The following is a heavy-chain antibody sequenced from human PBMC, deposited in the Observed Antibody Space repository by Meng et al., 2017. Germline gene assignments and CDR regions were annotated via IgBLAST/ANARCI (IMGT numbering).Heavy chain of an antibody. CDR1: GGTFSSYA. CDR3: VYGSGSYYNVRYFDY. J-gene: IGHJ4*02. CDR2: IIPIFGTA. Sequence: SVKVSCKASGGTFSSYAISWVRQAPGQGLEWMGGIIPIFGTANYAQKFQGRVTITTDESTSTAYMELSSLRSEDTAVYYCVYGSGSYYNVRYFDYWGQGTLVTVSS. V-gene: IGHV1-69*05. D-gene: IGHD3-10*01.